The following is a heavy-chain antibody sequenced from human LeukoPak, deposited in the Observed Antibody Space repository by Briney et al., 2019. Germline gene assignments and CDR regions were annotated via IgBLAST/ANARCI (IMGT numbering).Heavy chain of an antibody. CDR3: AKGVALNCFSSGSSESYFDL. J-gene: IGHJ2*01. CDR1: GFTFSNYA. D-gene: IGHD2-21*02. Sequence: QPGGSLRLSCAASGFTFSNYAMNWVRQAPGKGLEWVSVISGSGGSTYYADSVKGRFTISRDNSKNTLYLQMNSLRAEDTDVYYSAKGVALNCFSSGSSESYFDLWGRGTLVTVSS. CDR2: ISGSGGST. V-gene: IGHV3-23*01.